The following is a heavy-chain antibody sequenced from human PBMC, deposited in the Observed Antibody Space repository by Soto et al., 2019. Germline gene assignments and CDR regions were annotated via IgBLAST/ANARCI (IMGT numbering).Heavy chain of an antibody. CDR3: AREQQWLVDDAFDI. CDR2: IWYDGSNK. J-gene: IGHJ3*02. CDR1: GFTFSSYG. V-gene: IGHV3-33*01. D-gene: IGHD6-19*01. Sequence: QVQLVESGGGVVQPGRSLRLSCAASGFTFSSYGMHWVRQAPGKGLEWVAVIWYDGSNKYYADSVKGRFTISRDNSKNTLYLKMNSLRAEETAVYYCAREQQWLVDDAFDIWGQGTMVTVSS.